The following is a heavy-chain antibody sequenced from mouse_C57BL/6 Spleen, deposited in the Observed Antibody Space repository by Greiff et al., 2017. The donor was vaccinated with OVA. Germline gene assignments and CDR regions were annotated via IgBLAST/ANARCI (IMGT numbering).Heavy chain of an antibody. V-gene: IGHV5-15*04. Sequence: EVKVEESGGGLVQPGGSLKLSCAASGFTFSDYGMAWVRQAPRKGPEWVAFISNLAYSIYYADTVTGRFTISRENAKNTLYLEMSSLRSEDTAMYYCARPYYDYDEGFAYWGQGTLVTVSA. J-gene: IGHJ3*01. CDR1: GFTFSDYG. CDR3: ARPYYDYDEGFAY. CDR2: ISNLAYSI. D-gene: IGHD2-4*01.